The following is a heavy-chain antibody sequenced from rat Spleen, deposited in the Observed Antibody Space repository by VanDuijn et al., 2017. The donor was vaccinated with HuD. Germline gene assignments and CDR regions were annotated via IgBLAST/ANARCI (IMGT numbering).Heavy chain of an antibody. CDR3: TTAGTTYGGYSFDY. CDR2: FSFDGRTT. J-gene: IGHJ2*01. CDR1: GFTVSDYY. D-gene: IGHD1-11*01. V-gene: IGHV5-20*01. Sequence: EVQLMESNGGLVQPGRSLKLSCAASGFTVSDYYMAWVRQAPTAGLEWVATFSFDGRTTYYRDSVKGRFIISRDNAKNTLYLQMDSLRSEDTATYYCTTAGTTYGGYSFDYWGQGVMVTVSS.